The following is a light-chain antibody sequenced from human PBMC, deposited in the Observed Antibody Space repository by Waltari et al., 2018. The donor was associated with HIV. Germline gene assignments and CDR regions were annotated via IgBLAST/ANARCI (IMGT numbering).Light chain of an antibody. J-gene: IGKJ4*01. Sequence: ERVVTQSPATLSVSPGERATLSCRASQSVSSNLAWYQQTPGQAPRLLIYGASTRATGIPARFSGSGSGTDFTLTIGSLQSEDFAVYYCQQYNNWPLTFGGGTTVEIK. V-gene: IGKV3-15*01. CDR3: QQYNNWPLT. CDR2: GAS. CDR1: QSVSSN.